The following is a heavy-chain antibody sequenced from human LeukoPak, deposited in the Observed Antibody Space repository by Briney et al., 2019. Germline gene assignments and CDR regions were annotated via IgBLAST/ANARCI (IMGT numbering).Heavy chain of an antibody. CDR3: AMVVAANNWFDP. Sequence: ASVKVSCKASGYTFTSYYMHWVRQAPGKGLEWMGIINPSGGSTSYAQKFQGRVTMTRDMSTSTVYMELSSLRSEDTAVYYCAMVVAANNWFDPWGQGTLVTVSS. D-gene: IGHD2-15*01. J-gene: IGHJ5*02. CDR1: GYTFTSYY. V-gene: IGHV1-46*01. CDR2: INPSGGST.